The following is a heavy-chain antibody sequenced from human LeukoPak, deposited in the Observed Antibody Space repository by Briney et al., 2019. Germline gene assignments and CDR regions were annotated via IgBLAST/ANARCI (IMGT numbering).Heavy chain of an antibody. V-gene: IGHV3-7*01. CDR3: ARDRALYDSRRGYYYTEDDY. CDR1: GFTFSGYA. CDR2: LNQDGSEK. J-gene: IGHJ4*02. D-gene: IGHD3-22*01. Sequence: PGGSLRLSCAASGFTFSGYAMSWVRQTPGKRLEWVANLNQDGSEKYYVDSVKGRFTISRDNAKSSLYLQMNSLRADDTAVYYCARDRALYDSRRGYYYTEDDYWGQGTLVTASS.